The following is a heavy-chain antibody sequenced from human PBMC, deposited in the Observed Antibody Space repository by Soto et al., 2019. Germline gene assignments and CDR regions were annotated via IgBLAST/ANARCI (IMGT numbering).Heavy chain of an antibody. CDR2: IYWNDDK. Sequence: SGPTLVKPTQTLTLTCTFSGFSLSTSGVGVGWIRQPPGKALEWLALIYWNDDKRYSPSLKSRLTITKDTSKNQVVLTMTNMDPVDTATYYCAHSYRSSFYYYYYGMDVWGQGTTVTVSS. CDR1: GFSLSTSGVG. V-gene: IGHV2-5*01. D-gene: IGHD6-6*01. J-gene: IGHJ6*02. CDR3: AHSYRSSFYYYYYGMDV.